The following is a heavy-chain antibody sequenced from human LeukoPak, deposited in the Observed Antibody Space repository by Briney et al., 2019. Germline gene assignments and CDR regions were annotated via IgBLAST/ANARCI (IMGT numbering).Heavy chain of an antibody. CDR3: ARDPFGDFWSGPPYGMDV. J-gene: IGHJ6*02. CDR2: ISAYNGNT. Sequence: ASVKVSCKCSGYTFTSYGISWVRQAPGQGLEWMGWISAYNGNTNYAQKLQGRVTMTTDTSTSTAYMELRSLRSDDTAVYYCARDPFGDFWSGPPYGMDVWGQGTTVTVSS. CDR1: GYTFTSYG. V-gene: IGHV1-18*01. D-gene: IGHD3-3*01.